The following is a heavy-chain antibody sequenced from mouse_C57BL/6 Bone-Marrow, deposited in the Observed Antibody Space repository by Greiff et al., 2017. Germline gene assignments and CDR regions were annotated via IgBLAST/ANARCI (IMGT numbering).Heavy chain of an antibody. V-gene: IGHV1-54*01. CDR2: INPGSGGT. Sequence: VQLQQSGAELVRPGTSVKVSCKASGYAFTNYLIEWVKQRPGQGLEWIGVINPGSGGTNYNEKFKGKATLTADKSSSTAYMQLSSLTSEDSAVYFCARLRLRYIDYWGQGTTLTVSS. J-gene: IGHJ2*01. D-gene: IGHD3-2*02. CDR3: ARLRLRYIDY. CDR1: GYAFTNYL.